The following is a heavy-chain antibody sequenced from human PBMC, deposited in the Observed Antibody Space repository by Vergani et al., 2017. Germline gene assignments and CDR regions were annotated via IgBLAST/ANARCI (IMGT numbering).Heavy chain of an antibody. D-gene: IGHD6-19*01. V-gene: IGHV1-2*02. CDR2: INPNSGGT. CDR3: ASGEESCWYGMYYYYGMDV. CDR1: GYTFTGYY. J-gene: IGHJ6*02. Sequence: QVQLVQSGAEVKKPGASVKVSCKASGYTFTGYYMHWVRQAPGQGLEWMGWINPNSGGTNYAQKFQGRVTMTRATSISTAYMELSRLRSDDTAVYYCASGEESCWYGMYYYYGMDVWGQGPTVTVSS.